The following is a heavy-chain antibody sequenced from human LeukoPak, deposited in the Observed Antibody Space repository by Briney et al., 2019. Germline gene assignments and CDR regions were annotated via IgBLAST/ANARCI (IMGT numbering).Heavy chain of an antibody. V-gene: IGHV3-30*02. Sequence: GGSLRLSCAASGFTFSKYGMQWVRQAPGKGLEWVAFIRFDGTNKYYAASVRGRFTISRDNSKSSLFLQMSSLSADDTALYYCAKGDGYNGCFDSWGQGTLVTVSS. D-gene: IGHD5-24*01. CDR2: IRFDGTNK. J-gene: IGHJ4*02. CDR1: GFTFSKYG. CDR3: AKGDGYNGCFDS.